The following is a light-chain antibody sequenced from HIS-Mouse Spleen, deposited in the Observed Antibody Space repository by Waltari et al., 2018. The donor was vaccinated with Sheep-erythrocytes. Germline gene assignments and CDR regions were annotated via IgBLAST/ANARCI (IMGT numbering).Light chain of an antibody. Sequence: QSALTQPRSVSGSPGQSVTISCTGTSSDDGGYNYFSWYQQHPGKAPKLMSYDVSKRPSGVTDRFSGSKSGNTASLTISGLQAEDEADYYCCSYAGSYNHVFATGTKVTVL. CDR2: DVS. V-gene: IGLV2-11*01. CDR3: CSYAGSYNHV. CDR1: SSDDGGYNY. J-gene: IGLJ1*01.